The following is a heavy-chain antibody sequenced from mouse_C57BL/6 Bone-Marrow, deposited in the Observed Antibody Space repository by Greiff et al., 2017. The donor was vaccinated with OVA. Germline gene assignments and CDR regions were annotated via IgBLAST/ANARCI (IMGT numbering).Heavy chain of an antibody. CDR3: ARTYGSSYRWYFDV. V-gene: IGHV14-3*01. J-gene: IGHJ1*03. CDR1: GFNIKNNY. D-gene: IGHD1-1*01. CDR2: IDPANGNT. Sequence: EVKLMESVAELVRPGASVKLSCTASGFNIKNNYMHWVKQRPEQGLEWIGRIDPANGNTKYAPKFPGKATITADTSSNTAYLQLSSLTSEDTAIYYCARTYGSSYRWYFDVWGTGTTVTVSS.